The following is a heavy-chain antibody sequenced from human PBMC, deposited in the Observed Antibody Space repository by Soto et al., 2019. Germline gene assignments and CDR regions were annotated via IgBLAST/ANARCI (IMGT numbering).Heavy chain of an antibody. D-gene: IGHD2-8*01. V-gene: IGHV3-30-3*01. CDR3: ASPRGCTNGVCSLKYYYYYGMDV. Sequence: QVQLVESGGGVVQPGRSLRLSCAASGFTFSSYAMHWVRQAPGKGLEWVAVISYDGSNKYYADSVKGRFTISRDNSKNTLYLQMNSLRAEDTAVYYCASPRGCTNGVCSLKYYYYYGMDVWGQGTTVTVSS. CDR1: GFTFSSYA. CDR2: ISYDGSNK. J-gene: IGHJ6*02.